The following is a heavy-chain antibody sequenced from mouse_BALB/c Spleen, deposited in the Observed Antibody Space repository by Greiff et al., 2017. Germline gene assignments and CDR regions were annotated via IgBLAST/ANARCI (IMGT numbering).Heavy chain of an antibody. D-gene: IGHD2-1*01. CDR3: ARYGNYDAMDY. J-gene: IGHJ4*01. Sequence: QVQLKESGAELVRPGTSVKVSCKASGYAFTNYLIEWVKQRPGQGLEWIGVINPGSGGTNYNEKFKGKATLTAHKSSSTAYMQLSSLTSDDSAVYFCARYGNYDAMDYWGQGTSVTVSS. CDR1: GYAFTNYL. CDR2: INPGSGGT. V-gene: IGHV1-54*01.